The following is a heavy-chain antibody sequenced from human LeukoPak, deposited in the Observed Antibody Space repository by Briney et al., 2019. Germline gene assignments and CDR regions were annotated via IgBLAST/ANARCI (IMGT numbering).Heavy chain of an antibody. Sequence: SETLSLTCAVYGGSFSNHYWSWIRQPPGKGLEWIGEINHSGSTNYNPSLKSRVTISVDTSKNQFSLNLRSVTAADTAVYYCARVLPGGTYRYVTNRWFDPWGQGTLVTVSS. CDR2: INHSGST. D-gene: IGHD1-1*01. CDR3: ARVLPGGTYRYVTNRWFDP. CDR1: GGSFSNHY. J-gene: IGHJ5*02. V-gene: IGHV4-34*01.